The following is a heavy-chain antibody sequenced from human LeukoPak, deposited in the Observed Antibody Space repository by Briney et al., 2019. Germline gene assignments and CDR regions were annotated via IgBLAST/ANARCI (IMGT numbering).Heavy chain of an antibody. J-gene: IGHJ3*02. V-gene: IGHV3-23*01. CDR3: ARNPVSSPDAFDI. CDR1: GFTFSSYA. D-gene: IGHD1-14*01. CDR2: ISGSGGST. Sequence: GGSLRLSCAASGFTFSSYAMSWVRQAPGKGLEWVSAISGSGGSTYYADSVKGRFTISRDNSKNTLYLQMNSLRAEDTAVYYCARNPVSSPDAFDIWGQGTMVTVSS.